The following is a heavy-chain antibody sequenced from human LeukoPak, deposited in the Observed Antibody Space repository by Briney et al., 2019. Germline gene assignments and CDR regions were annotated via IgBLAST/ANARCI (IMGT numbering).Heavy chain of an antibody. D-gene: IGHD1-1*01. CDR1: GFTFSTYA. CDR2: ISYDGSNK. Sequence: GGSLRLSCAASGFTFSTYAMHWVRQAPGKGLEWVAVISYDGSNKYYADSVKGRFTISRDNSKNTLYLQMNSLRAEDTAVYYCAKVGWNDVDFDYWGQGTLVTVSS. J-gene: IGHJ4*02. V-gene: IGHV3-30*18. CDR3: AKVGWNDVDFDY.